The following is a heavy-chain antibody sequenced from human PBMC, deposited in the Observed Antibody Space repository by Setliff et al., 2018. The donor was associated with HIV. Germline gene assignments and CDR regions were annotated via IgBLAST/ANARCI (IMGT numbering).Heavy chain of an antibody. CDR1: GLSLSTSGVG. D-gene: IGHD3-10*01. J-gene: IGHJ4*02. CDR2: IYWNNNE. Sequence: SGPTLVNPTQTLTLTCTFSGLSLSTSGVGVGWIRQSPGKALEWLAFIYWNNNEPYSTSLKNRLTVTKDTSKNRVVFTMTNMDPVDTATYYCAYSGRQLRGPYFDFWGQGTPVTVSS. V-gene: IGHV2-5*01. CDR3: AYSGRQLRGPYFDF.